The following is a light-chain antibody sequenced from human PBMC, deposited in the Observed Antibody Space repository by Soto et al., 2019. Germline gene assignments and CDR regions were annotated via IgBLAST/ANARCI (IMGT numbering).Light chain of an antibody. Sequence: IVLTQSPGTLSLSPGERATLSCRASQSVTSTYLAWYQQKPGQAPRLLIYGASSRATGIPDRISGSGSGTDFTLTISGLEPEDFAVYYCQQYVSSPLTFGGGTKVDIK. CDR1: QSVTSTY. CDR3: QQYVSSPLT. CDR2: GAS. J-gene: IGKJ4*01. V-gene: IGKV3-20*01.